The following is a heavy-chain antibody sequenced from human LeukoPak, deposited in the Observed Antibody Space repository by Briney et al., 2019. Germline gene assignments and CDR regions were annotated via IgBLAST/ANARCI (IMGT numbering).Heavy chain of an antibody. CDR3: ARGSGYYGSGSNPLDY. J-gene: IGHJ4*02. V-gene: IGHV4-59*01. CDR2: IYYSGRT. D-gene: IGHD3-10*01. Sequence: SETRSLTCTVAGGSISSYYWGWIREPPGKGLERSGYIYYSGRTYNNPSLKSRVTLSVETSKTQFSLKLSSVTAADTAVYYCARGSGYYGSGSNPLDYWGQGTLVTASS. CDR1: GGSISSYY.